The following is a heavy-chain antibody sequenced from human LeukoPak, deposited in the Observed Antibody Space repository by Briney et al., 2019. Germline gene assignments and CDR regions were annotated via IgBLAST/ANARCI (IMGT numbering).Heavy chain of an antibody. CDR3: ARRAHYYGSGSYYYYFDY. Sequence: SETLSLTCTASGGSISSSSYYWGWIRQPPGKGLEWIGSVYYSGSTYYNPSLKSRVTISVDTSKNQFSLKLSSVTAADTAVYYCARRAHYYGSGSYYYYFDYWGQGTLVTVSS. J-gene: IGHJ4*02. CDR2: VYYSGST. CDR1: GGSISSSSYY. D-gene: IGHD3-10*01. V-gene: IGHV4-39*01.